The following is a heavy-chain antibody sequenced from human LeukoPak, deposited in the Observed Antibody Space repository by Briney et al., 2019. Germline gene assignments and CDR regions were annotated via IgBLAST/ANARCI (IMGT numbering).Heavy chain of an antibody. V-gene: IGHV3-21*01. J-gene: IGHJ4*02. CDR2: ISSSISYI. CDR1: GFTFSSYN. Sequence: GGSLRLSCAASGFTFSSYNMNWVRQAAGKGLEWVSSISSSISYIYCACSVKGRFTISRDNAKNSLYLQMNSLRAEDTAVYYCARGGRIAAAGYYFDYWGQGTLVTVSS. D-gene: IGHD6-13*01. CDR3: ARGGRIAAAGYYFDY.